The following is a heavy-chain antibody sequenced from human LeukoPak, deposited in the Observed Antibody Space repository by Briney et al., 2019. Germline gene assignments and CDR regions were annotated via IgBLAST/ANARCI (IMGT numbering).Heavy chain of an antibody. D-gene: IGHD3-10*01. CDR2: ISYDGSNK. J-gene: IGHJ4*02. CDR1: GFTFSSYA. Sequence: GGSLRLSCAASGFTFSSYAMHWVRQAPGKGLEWVAVISYDGSNKYYADSVKGRFTISRDNAKNSLYLQMNSLRAEDTAVYYCARDGDGVDGFDYWGQGTLVTVSS. V-gene: IGHV3-30-3*01. CDR3: ARDGDGVDGFDY.